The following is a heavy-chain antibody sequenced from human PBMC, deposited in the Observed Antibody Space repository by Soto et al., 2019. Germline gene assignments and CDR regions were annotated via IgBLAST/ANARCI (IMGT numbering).Heavy chain of an antibody. CDR3: ARVQGPYGDYKDY. Sequence: ASVKVSCKASGGTFSSYTISWVRQAPGQGLEWMGRIIPILGIANYAQKFQGRVTITADKSTSTAYMELSSLRSEDTAVYYCARVQGPYGDYKDYWGQGTLVTVSS. V-gene: IGHV1-69*02. D-gene: IGHD4-17*01. J-gene: IGHJ4*02. CDR1: GGTFSSYT. CDR2: IIPILGIA.